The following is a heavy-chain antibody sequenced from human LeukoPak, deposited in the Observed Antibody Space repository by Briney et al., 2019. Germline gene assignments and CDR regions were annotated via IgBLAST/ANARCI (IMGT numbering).Heavy chain of an antibody. D-gene: IGHD6-13*01. Sequence: GASVKVSCKASGGTFSSYAISWVRQAPGQGLERMGRIIPILGIANYAQKFQGRVTITADKSTSTAYMELSSLRSEDTAVYYCARAHAGNYYYYYGMDVWGKGTTVTVFS. CDR2: IIPILGIA. J-gene: IGHJ6*04. CDR3: ARAHAGNYYYYYGMDV. V-gene: IGHV1-69*04. CDR1: GGTFSSYA.